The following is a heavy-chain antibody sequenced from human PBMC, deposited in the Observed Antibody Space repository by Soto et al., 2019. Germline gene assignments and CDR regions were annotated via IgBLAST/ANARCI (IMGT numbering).Heavy chain of an antibody. CDR1: GYSFTSYW. V-gene: IGHV5-51*01. Sequence: GESLKISCKGSGYSFTSYWIGWVRQMPGKGLEWMGIIYPGDSGTRYSPSFQGQVTISADKSISTAYLQWSSLKASDTAMYYCARQRSGYSYGALDYYYGMDVWGQGTTVTVSS. CDR3: ARQRSGYSYGALDYYYGMDV. J-gene: IGHJ6*02. CDR2: IYPGDSGT. D-gene: IGHD5-18*01.